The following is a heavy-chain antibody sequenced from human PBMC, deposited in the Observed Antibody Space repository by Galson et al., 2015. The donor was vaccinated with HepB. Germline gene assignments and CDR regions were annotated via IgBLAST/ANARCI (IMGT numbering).Heavy chain of an antibody. Sequence: SVKVSCKASGYTFTSYYMHWVRQAPGQGLEWMGIINPSGGSTSYAQKFQGRVTMTRDTSTSTVYMELSSLRSEDTAVYYCARATELIRITMIVVVGRGAFDIWGQGTMVTVSS. V-gene: IGHV1-46*01. CDR3: ARATELIRITMIVVVGRGAFDI. J-gene: IGHJ3*02. CDR1: GYTFTSYY. D-gene: IGHD3-22*01. CDR2: INPSGGST.